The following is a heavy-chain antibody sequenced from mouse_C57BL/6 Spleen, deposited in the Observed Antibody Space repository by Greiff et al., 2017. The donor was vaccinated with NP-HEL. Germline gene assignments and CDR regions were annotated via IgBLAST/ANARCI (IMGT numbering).Heavy chain of an antibody. CDR2: IDPEDGDT. CDR3: TTPYGYGPYYYAMDY. J-gene: IGHJ4*01. V-gene: IGHV14-1*01. Sequence: EVKLQESGAELVRPGASVKLSCTASGFNIKDYYMHWVKQRPEQGLEWIGRIDPEDGDTEYAPKFQGKATMTADTSSNTAYLQLSSLTSEDTAVYYCTTPYGYGPYYYAMDYWGQGTSVTVSS. CDR1: GFNIKDYY. D-gene: IGHD2-2*01.